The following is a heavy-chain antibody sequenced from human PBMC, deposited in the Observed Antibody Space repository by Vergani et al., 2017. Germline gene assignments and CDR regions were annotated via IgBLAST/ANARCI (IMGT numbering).Heavy chain of an antibody. Sequence: EVQLVESGGGLVQPGGSLRLSCAASGFTFSSYWMSWVRQAPGKGLEWLANIKQDGSEKYYVDSVKGRFTISRDNAKNSLYLQMNSLRAEDTAVYYCARDYDFWSGTAFDYWGQGTLVTVSS. CDR1: GFTFSSYW. CDR3: ARDYDFWSGTAFDY. J-gene: IGHJ4*02. CDR2: IKQDGSEK. D-gene: IGHD3-3*01. V-gene: IGHV3-7*01.